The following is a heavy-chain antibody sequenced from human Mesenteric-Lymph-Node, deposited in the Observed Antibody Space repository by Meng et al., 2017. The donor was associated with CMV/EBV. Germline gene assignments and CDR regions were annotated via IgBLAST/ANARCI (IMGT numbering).Heavy chain of an antibody. CDR1: GYSISSGYY. J-gene: IGHJ4*02. D-gene: IGHD6-13*01. V-gene: IGHV4-38-2*02. CDR2: IYHSGST. Sequence: SETLSLTCTVSGYSISSGYYWGWIRQPPGKGLEWIGSIYHSGSTYYNPSLKSRVTISVDTSKNQFSLKLSSVTAADTAMYYCARAGGYTSSWYAYWGQGTLVTVSS. CDR3: ARAGGYTSSWYAY.